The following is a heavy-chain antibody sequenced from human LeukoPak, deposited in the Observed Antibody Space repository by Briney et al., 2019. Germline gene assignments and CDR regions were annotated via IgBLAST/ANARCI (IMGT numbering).Heavy chain of an antibody. V-gene: IGHV3-43*02. CDR3: AKVKASYYFHSGSLGVDY. J-gene: IGHJ4*02. CDR2: ISGDAGNT. D-gene: IGHD3-10*01. CDR1: GFTFDDYA. Sequence: SGGSLRLPCAASGFTFDDYAMHWVRQVPGRGLEWVSLISGDAGNTYYAESVKGRFTISRDNSKNSLYLQMNSLRAEDTALYYCAKVKASYYFHSGSLGVDYWGQGTLVTVSS.